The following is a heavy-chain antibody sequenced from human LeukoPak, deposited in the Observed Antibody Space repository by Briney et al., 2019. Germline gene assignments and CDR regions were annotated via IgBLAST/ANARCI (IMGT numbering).Heavy chain of an antibody. V-gene: IGHV1-2*02. J-gene: IGHJ5*02. CDR3: ARVWEPRYYYDCRFDP. Sequence: ASVKVSCKASGHTFTGYYMHWVRQAPGQGLEWVGWINPNSGGTNYAQKFQGRVTMTRDTSISTAYMELSRLRSDDTAVYYCARVWEPRYYYDCRFDPWGQGTLVTVSS. CDR1: GHTFTGYY. D-gene: IGHD3-22*01. CDR2: INPNSGGT.